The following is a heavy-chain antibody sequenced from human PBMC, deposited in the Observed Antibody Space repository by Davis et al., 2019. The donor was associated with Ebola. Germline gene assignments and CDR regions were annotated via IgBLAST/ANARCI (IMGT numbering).Heavy chain of an antibody. CDR2: IRSKIHSYAT. CDR3: ARWASVGY. Sequence: PGGSLRLSCAVSGFTFSGSGIHWVRQASGKGLEWVGRIRSKIHSYATDYGASVKGRFTISRDDSKNMAYLQMASLKTEDTAVYYCARWASVGYWGQGTLVTVSS. D-gene: IGHD1-26*01. J-gene: IGHJ4*02. CDR1: GFTFSGSG. V-gene: IGHV3-73*01.